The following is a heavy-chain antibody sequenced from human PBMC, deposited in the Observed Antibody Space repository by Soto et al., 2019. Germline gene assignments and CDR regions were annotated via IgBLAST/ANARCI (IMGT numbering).Heavy chain of an antibody. Sequence: QVQLVQSGAEVKKPGASVKVSCKASGYTFTSYYMHWVRQAPGQGLEWMGIINPSGGSTSYAQKCQGRVTMTRDTSTSTVYMELSSLRSEDTAVYYCARVKTSQGSGSYYPLYYWCQGTLVTVSS. CDR3: ARVKTSQGSGSYYPLYY. CDR1: GYTFTSYY. V-gene: IGHV1-46*01. D-gene: IGHD3-10*01. CDR2: INPSGGST. J-gene: IGHJ4*02.